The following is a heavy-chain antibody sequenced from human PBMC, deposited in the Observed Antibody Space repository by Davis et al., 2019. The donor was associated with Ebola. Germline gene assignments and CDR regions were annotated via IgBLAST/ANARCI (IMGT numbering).Heavy chain of an antibody. V-gene: IGHV1-46*01. CDR2: ISPVPGTT. CDR3: ENEVDV. Sequence: ASVKVSCKASGYTFTSYGISWVRQAPGQGLEWMGIISPVPGTTSYAQKFQGRLTMTRDTSTNTVYMELSGLRSDDTAVYYCENEVDVWGQGTTVTVS. J-gene: IGHJ6*01. CDR1: GYTFTSYG.